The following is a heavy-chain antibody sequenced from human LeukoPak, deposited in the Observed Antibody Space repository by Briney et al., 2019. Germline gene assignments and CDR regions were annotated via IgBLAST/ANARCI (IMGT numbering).Heavy chain of an antibody. D-gene: IGHD6-13*01. Sequence: SVKVSCKASGGTFSSYAISWVRQAPGQGLEWMGRIIPVFGTANYAQKFQGRVTITTDESTSTAYMELSSLRSEDTAVYYCARSSGSWYGTQPFDYWGQGTLVTVSS. CDR2: IIPVFGTA. CDR3: ARSSGSWYGTQPFDY. V-gene: IGHV1-69*05. CDR1: GGTFSSYA. J-gene: IGHJ4*02.